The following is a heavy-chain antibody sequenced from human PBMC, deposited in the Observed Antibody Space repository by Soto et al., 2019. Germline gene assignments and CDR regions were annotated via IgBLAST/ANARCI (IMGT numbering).Heavy chain of an antibody. CDR1: GFSLTTSGVG. Sequence: QITLNESGPTVVKPAETLTLTCTFSGFSLTTSGVGVGWIRQSPGKAPEWLALIYWDDDKRYSASLKSWLTGTKDYSTLPMVLPMAGVTPAYTATHFSAHTIPRTLFGLVTTSAIYFDSWGQGTPAVASS. D-gene: IGHD3-3*01. V-gene: IGHV2-5*02. CDR2: IYWDDDK. J-gene: IGHJ4*02. CDR3: AHTIPRTLFGLVTTSAIYFDS.